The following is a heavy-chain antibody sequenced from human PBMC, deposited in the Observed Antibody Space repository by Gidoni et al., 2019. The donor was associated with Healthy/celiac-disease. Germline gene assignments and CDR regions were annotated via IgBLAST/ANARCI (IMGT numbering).Heavy chain of an antibody. CDR1: GGSFSGYY. V-gene: IGHV4-34*01. Sequence: QVQLQQWGAGLLKPSETLSLTCAVYGGSFSGYYWSWIRQPPGKGLEWIGEINHSGSTNYNPSLKSRVTISVDTSKNQFSLKLSSVTAADTAVYYCARGGNREYDYVWGSYRWGYYYYGMDVWGQGTTVTVSS. J-gene: IGHJ6*02. D-gene: IGHD3-16*02. CDR2: INHSGST. CDR3: ARGGNREYDYVWGSYRWGYYYYGMDV.